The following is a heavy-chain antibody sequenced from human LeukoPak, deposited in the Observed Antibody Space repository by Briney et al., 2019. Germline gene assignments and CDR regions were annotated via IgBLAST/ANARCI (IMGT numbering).Heavy chain of an antibody. Sequence: GRSLRLSCTASGFTFGDYAMSWVRQAPGKGLEWVGFIRSKAYGGTTEYAASVKGRFTISRDDSKSIAYLKMNSLKTEDTAVYYCTRVGGGAGFDYWGQGTLVTVSS. CDR3: TRVGGGAGFDY. D-gene: IGHD3-10*01. CDR1: GFTFGDYA. CDR2: IRSKAYGGTT. J-gene: IGHJ4*02. V-gene: IGHV3-49*04.